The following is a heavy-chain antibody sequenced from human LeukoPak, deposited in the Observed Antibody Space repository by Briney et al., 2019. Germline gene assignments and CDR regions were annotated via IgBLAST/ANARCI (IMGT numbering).Heavy chain of an antibody. Sequence: GGSLRLSCAASGFTFSSYAMHWVRQAPGKGLEWVAVISYDRSNKYYADSVKGRFTISRDNSKNTLYLQMNSLRAEDTAVYYCARDFYCSSTSCYKGGDAFDIWGQGTMVTVSS. CDR2: ISYDRSNK. D-gene: IGHD2-2*02. V-gene: IGHV3-30-3*01. J-gene: IGHJ3*02. CDR1: GFTFSSYA. CDR3: ARDFYCSSTSCYKGGDAFDI.